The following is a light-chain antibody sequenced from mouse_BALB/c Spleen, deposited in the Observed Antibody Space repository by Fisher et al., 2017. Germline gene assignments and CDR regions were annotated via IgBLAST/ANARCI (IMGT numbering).Light chain of an antibody. V-gene: IGKV4-59*01. CDR1: SSVSY. CDR2: DTS. CDR3: QQRSSYPPT. Sequence: IVLTQSPAIMSASPGEKVTMTCSASSSVSYMHWYQQKSGTSPKRWIYDTSNLASGVPVRFSGSGSGTSYSLTISRMEAEDAATYYCQQRSSYPPTFGGGTKLEIK. J-gene: IGKJ2*01.